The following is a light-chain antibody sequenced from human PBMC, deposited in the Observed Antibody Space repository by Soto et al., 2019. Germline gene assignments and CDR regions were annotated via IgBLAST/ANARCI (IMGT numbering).Light chain of an antibody. CDR1: QSVRSNY. Sequence: EIVLTQSPGTLSLSPGDRATLSCRASQSVRSNYVAWYQQRPGQAPRLLIYGASTRATGIPERFSGSGSGTDFTLTISRLEPEDFAVFYCQQYGSSPLTFGQGTKVEIK. CDR2: GAS. J-gene: IGKJ1*01. CDR3: QQYGSSPLT. V-gene: IGKV3-20*01.